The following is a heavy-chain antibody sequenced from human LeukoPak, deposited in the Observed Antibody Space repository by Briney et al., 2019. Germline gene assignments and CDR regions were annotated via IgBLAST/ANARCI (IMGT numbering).Heavy chain of an antibody. CDR1: GYTFTSYG. J-gene: IGHJ4*02. V-gene: IGHV1-18*01. CDR2: ISAYNGNT. Sequence: ASVKVSCKASGYTFTSYGISWVRRAPGQGLEWMGWISAYNGNTNYAQKLQGRVTMTTHTPTSKANMALKSQRSDETAVYYLARFDLIRGRKFDYWGQGTLVTVSS. D-gene: IGHD2-8*01. CDR3: ARFDLIRGRKFDY.